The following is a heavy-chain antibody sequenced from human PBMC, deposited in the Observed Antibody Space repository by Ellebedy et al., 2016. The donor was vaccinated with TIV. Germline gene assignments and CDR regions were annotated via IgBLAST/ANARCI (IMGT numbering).Heavy chain of an antibody. CDR2: ITSTGTFT. J-gene: IGHJ4*02. CDR3: ARGGPYTSSWYLDS. V-gene: IGHV3-11*06. D-gene: IGHD6-13*01. CDR1: GFTFSDYY. Sequence: PGGSLRLSCAVSGFTFSDYYMSWIRQAPGKGLEWLSYITSTGTFTNSADSVKGRFTISRDNAKNSLYLQMDSLRAGDTAIYYCARGGPYTSSWYLDSWGQGTLVTVSS.